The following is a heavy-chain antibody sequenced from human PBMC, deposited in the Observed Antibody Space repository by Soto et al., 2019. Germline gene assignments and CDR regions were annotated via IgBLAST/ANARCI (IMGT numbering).Heavy chain of an antibody. V-gene: IGHV3-33*01. D-gene: IGHD5-12*01. CDR2: IWYDGSNK. CDR3: ASDRGVDSGYDYDY. CDR1: GFTFSSYG. J-gene: IGHJ4*02. Sequence: QVQLVESGGGVVQPGRSLRLSCAASGFTFSSYGMHWVRQAPGKGLEWVAVIWYDGSNKYYADSVKGRFTISRDNSKNTLYLQMNSLRAEDTAVYYCASDRGVDSGYDYDYWGQGTLVTVSS.